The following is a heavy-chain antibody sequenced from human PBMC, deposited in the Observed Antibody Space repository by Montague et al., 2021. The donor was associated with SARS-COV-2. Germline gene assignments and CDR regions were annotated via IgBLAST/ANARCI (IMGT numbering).Heavy chain of an antibody. D-gene: IGHD6-13*01. CDR3: ASGRMVPYSSSWTTLYYYYGMDV. J-gene: IGHJ6*02. CDR1: GDSVSSNSAA. CDR2: TYYRSKWYN. V-gene: IGHV6-1*01. Sequence: CAISGDSVSSNSAAWNWIRQSPSRGLEWLGRTYYRSKWYNDYAVSVKSRITINPDTSKNQFSLQLNSVTPEDTAVYYCASGRMVPYSSSWTTLYYYYGMDVWGQRTTGTVSS.